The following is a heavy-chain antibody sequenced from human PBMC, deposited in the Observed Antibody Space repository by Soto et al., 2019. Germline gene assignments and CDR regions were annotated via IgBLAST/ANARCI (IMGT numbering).Heavy chain of an antibody. J-gene: IGHJ4*02. V-gene: IGHV1-18*01. CDR2: ISVSNGNT. CDR1: GYTFTSYG. CDR3: ARGDERPLRWGFFDY. Sequence: QVDLVQSGAEVLKPGASVKVSCKASGYTFTSYGITWVRQAPGQGLEWMGWISVSNGNTHYAPQLQDRVTVTTDTSTNTAFMELRSLTSDDTAVYYCARGDERPLRWGFFDYWGLGTLVTVSS. D-gene: IGHD5-12*01.